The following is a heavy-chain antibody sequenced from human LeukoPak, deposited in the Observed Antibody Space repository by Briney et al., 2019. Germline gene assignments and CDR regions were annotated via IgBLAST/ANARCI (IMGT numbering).Heavy chain of an antibody. D-gene: IGHD7-27*01. Sequence: PGGSLRLSCAASGFTLSSYWMSWVRQAPGKGLEWVANIKQDGSEKCYVDSVKGRFTISRDNAKNSLYLQMNSLRAEDTALYYCARETTGDPFDYWGQGTLVTVSS. CDR1: GFTLSSYW. CDR3: ARETTGDPFDY. CDR2: IKQDGSEK. V-gene: IGHV3-7*01. J-gene: IGHJ4*02.